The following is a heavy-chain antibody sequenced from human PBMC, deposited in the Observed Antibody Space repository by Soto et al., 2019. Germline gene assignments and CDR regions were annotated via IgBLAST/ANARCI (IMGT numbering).Heavy chain of an antibody. J-gene: IGHJ1*01. CDR1: NGSLSTHY. V-gene: IGHV4-34*02. CDR3: ARGRSYGFNS. CDR2: INHRGST. D-gene: IGHD5-18*01. Sequence: QVQLQQWGAGLLKPSETLSLTCGVYNGSLSTHYWSWIRQSPVKGLEWIGEINHRGSTNYNPSLKSRVTISIDMSQNQVSLKVTSVTAADTAVYYCARGRSYGFNSWGQGTLVTVSS.